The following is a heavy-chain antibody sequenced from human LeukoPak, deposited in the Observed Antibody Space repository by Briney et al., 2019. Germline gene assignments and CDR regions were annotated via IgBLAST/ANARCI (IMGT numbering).Heavy chain of an antibody. D-gene: IGHD2-2*01. J-gene: IGHJ3*01. V-gene: IGHV4-4*07. Sequence: SETLSLTCTVSGDSISSYQWSWIRQPAGKGLEWIGLIYSSGNTNYNPSLKSRVTMSVDTSKNQFSLKLSSVTAADTAIYYCARDLVVVPAVMGTRDAFDVWGQGTIVTVST. CDR1: GDSISSYQ. CDR2: IYSSGNT. CDR3: ARDLVVVPAVMGTRDAFDV.